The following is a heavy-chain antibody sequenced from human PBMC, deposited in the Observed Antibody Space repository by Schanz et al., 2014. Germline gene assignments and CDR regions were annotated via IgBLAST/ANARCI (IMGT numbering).Heavy chain of an antibody. V-gene: IGHV3-48*01. J-gene: IGHJ4*02. D-gene: IGHD3-3*01. CDR1: GFGFSSYS. Sequence: EVQLVESGGGLIQPGGTLRLSCAASGFGFSSYSMNWVRQAPGKGLEWVSYISGSSRTIYYADSVKGRFTMSRDNANNSVFLQMNSLRAEDTAVYYCVRDSFFAFDYWGQGTLVTVSS. CDR2: ISGSSRTI. CDR3: VRDSFFAFDY.